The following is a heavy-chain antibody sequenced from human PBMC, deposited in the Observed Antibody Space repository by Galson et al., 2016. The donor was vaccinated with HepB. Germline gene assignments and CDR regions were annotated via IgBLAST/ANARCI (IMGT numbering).Heavy chain of an antibody. J-gene: IGHJ5*02. V-gene: IGHV3-21*06. CDR1: GFILSNYH. Sequence: SLRLSCAASGFILSNYHMNWVRQAPGKGLEWVASITGASTYIYYADSVKGRFTISRDNAKNSLFLEMNSLRAEDTAVYYCVRDGCSGSSCYTWNWFDPWGQGTLVTVSS. CDR2: ITGASTYI. D-gene: IGHD2-15*01. CDR3: VRDGCSGSSCYTWNWFDP.